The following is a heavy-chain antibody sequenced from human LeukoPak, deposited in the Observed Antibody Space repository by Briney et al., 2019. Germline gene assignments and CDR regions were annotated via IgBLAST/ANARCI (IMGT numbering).Heavy chain of an antibody. CDR2: ISSSGSTI. Sequence: GGSLRLSCAASGFTFSSYEMNWVRQAPGKGLEWVSYISSSGSTIYYADSVKGRFTISRDNSKNTLYLQMNSLRAEDTAVYYCAPGRRYFDYWGQGTLVTVSS. V-gene: IGHV3-48*03. CDR3: APGRRYFDY. J-gene: IGHJ4*02. CDR1: GFTFSSYE. D-gene: IGHD6-6*01.